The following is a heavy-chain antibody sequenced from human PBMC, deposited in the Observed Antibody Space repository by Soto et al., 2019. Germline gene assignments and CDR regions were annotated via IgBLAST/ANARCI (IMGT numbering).Heavy chain of an antibody. Sequence: EVQLVESGGGLVQPGGSLRLSCAASGFTFSSYWMSWVRQAPGKGLEWVANIKQDGSEKYYVDSVKGRFTISRDNAKNSLYLQMNSLRAEDTAVYYCARDGEERDFWSGYYMTGALDWGQGTLVTVSS. CDR3: ARDGEERDFWSGYYMTGALD. CDR2: IKQDGSEK. J-gene: IGHJ4*02. CDR1: GFTFSSYW. V-gene: IGHV3-7*01. D-gene: IGHD3-3*01.